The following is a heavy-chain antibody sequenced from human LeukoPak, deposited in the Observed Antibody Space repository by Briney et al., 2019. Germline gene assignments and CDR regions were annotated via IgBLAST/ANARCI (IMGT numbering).Heavy chain of an antibody. V-gene: IGHV3-7*01. CDR1: GFTFSSYW. D-gene: IGHD3-10*01. CDR3: ARSYYGSGSYYYYYYGMDV. J-gene: IGHJ6*02. CDR2: IKQDGSEK. Sequence: GGSLRLSCAASGFTFSSYWMSWVRQAPGKGLEWVANIKQDGSEKYYVDSAKGRFTISRDNAKNSLYLQMNSLRAEDTAVYYCARSYYGSGSYYYYYYGMDVWGQGTTVTVSS.